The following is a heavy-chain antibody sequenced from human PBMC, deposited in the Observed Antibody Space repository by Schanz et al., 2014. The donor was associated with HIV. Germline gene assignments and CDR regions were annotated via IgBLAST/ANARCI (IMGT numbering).Heavy chain of an antibody. D-gene: IGHD1-7*01. J-gene: IGHJ6*02. CDR1: GFAFSDAW. CDR3: AKDRITGTTGVPYYYYGMDV. Sequence: EVQLVESGGDFVEPGESLRLSCAASGFAFSDAWMTWVRQAPGKGLEWVSAISGSGGSTYYADSVKGRFTISRDNSKNTLYLQMNSLRAEDTAVYYCAKDRITGTTGVPYYYYGMDVWGQGTTVTVSS. V-gene: IGHV3-23*04. CDR2: ISGSGGST.